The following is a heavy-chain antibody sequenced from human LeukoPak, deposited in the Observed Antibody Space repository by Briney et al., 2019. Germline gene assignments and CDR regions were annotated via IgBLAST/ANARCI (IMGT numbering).Heavy chain of an antibody. Sequence: SQTLSLTCTVSGGSISGYYWSWIRQPPGKGLEWIGYIYYSGSTNYNPSLKSRVTISVDTSKNQFSLKLSSVTAADTAVYYCARDVSYSGSSLGFDYWGQGTLVTVSS. CDR3: ARDVSYSGSSLGFDY. D-gene: IGHD1-26*01. CDR1: GGSISGYY. CDR2: IYYSGST. J-gene: IGHJ4*02. V-gene: IGHV4-59*01.